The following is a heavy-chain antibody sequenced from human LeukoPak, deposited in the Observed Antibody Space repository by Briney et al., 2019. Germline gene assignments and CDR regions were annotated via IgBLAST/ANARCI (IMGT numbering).Heavy chain of an antibody. CDR2: IYYSGST. V-gene: IGHV4-59*01. D-gene: IGHD3-3*01. CDR1: GGSISSYY. J-gene: IGHJ4*02. Sequence: SQTLSLTCAVSGGSISSYYWSWIRQPPGKGLEWIGYIYYSGSTNYNPSLKSRVTISVDTSKNQFSLKVSSVTAADTAVYYCARIRVRITIFGVVIEHFDYWGQGTLVTVSS. CDR3: ARIRVRITIFGVVIEHFDY.